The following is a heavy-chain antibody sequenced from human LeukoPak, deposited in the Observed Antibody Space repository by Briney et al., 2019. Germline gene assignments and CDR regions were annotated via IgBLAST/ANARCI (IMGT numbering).Heavy chain of an antibody. V-gene: IGHV3-66*01. CDR3: ARAAFGRNLDV. CDR2: IYSGGST. CDR1: GFTVSSNY. Sequence: GGSLRLSCAASGFTVSSNYMSWVRQAPGKGLEWVSVIYSGGSTYYADSVKGRFTISRDNSKNTLYLQMNSLRAEDTAVYYCARAAFGRNLDVWGQGTTVTVSS. J-gene: IGHJ6*02. D-gene: IGHD1-7*01.